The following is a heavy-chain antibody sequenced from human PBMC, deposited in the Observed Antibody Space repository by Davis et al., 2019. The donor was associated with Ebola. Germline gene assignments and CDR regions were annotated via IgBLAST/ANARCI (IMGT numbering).Heavy chain of an antibody. CDR3: ARGPHSNYVGARTYWYFDL. J-gene: IGHJ2*01. CDR1: GGTFSSYA. CDR2: IIPILGIA. Sequence: SVKVSCKASGGTFSSYAISWVRQAPGQGLEWMGGIIPILGIANYAQKFQGRVTITADKSTSTAYMELSSLRSEDTAVYYCARGPHSNYVGARTYWYFDLWGRGTLVTVSS. D-gene: IGHD4-11*01. V-gene: IGHV1-69*10.